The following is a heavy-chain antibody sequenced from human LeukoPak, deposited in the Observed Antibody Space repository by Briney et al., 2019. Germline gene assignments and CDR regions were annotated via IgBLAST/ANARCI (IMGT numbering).Heavy chain of an antibody. V-gene: IGHV1-18*04. CDR2: ISAYNGNT. CDR1: GYTFTSYG. Sequence: ASVKVSCKASGYTFTSYGISWVRQAPGQGLEWMGWISAYNGNTNYARKLQGRGTMTTDTSTSTAYMELRSLRSDDTAVYYCARDSLRYFDWLRFDYWGQGTLVTVSS. J-gene: IGHJ4*02. D-gene: IGHD3-9*01. CDR3: ARDSLRYFDWLRFDY.